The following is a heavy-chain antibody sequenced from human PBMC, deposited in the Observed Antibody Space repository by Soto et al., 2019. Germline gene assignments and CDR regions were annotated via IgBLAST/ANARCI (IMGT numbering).Heavy chain of an antibody. CDR2: IYHSGST. J-gene: IGHJ5*02. D-gene: IGHD3-22*01. CDR1: GGSISSGGYS. CDR3: ARDERDYDSSGYYYWFDP. V-gene: IGHV4-30-2*01. Sequence: SETLSLTCAVSGGSISSGGYSWSWIRQPPGKGLEWIGYIYHSGSTYYNPSLKSRVTISVDRSKNQFSLKLSSVTAADTAVYYCARDERDYDSSGYYYWFDPWGQGTLVTVSS.